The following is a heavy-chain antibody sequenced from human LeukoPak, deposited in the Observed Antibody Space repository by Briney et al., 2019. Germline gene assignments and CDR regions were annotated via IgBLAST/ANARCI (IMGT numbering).Heavy chain of an antibody. CDR2: IISIFGTA. D-gene: IGHD5-18*01. CDR3: ARDRVQLWLSGNFDY. Sequence: SVKVSCKASGGTFSSYAISWVRQAPGQGLEWMGGIISIFGTANYAQKFQGRVTITADESTSTAYMELSSLRSEDTAVYYCARDRVQLWLSGNFDYWGQGTLVTVSS. J-gene: IGHJ4*02. V-gene: IGHV1-69*01. CDR1: GGTFSSYA.